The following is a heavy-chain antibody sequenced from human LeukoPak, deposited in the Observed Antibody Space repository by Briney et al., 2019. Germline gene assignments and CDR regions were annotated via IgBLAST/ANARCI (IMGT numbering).Heavy chain of an antibody. CDR2: IYSGGST. J-gene: IGHJ4*02. Sequence: ETLSLTCTVSGGSISSYYWSWVRQAPGKGLEWVSVIYSGGSTYYADSVKGRFTISRDNSKNTLYLQMNSLRAEDTAVYYCARGAGSSGWYVTDYWGQGTLVTVSS. V-gene: IGHV3-53*01. D-gene: IGHD6-19*01. CDR1: GGSISSYY. CDR3: ARGAGSSGWYVTDY.